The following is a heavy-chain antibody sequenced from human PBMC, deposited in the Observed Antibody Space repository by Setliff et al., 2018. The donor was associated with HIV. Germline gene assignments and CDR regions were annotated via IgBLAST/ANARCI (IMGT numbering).Heavy chain of an antibody. CDR2: ISGSGGVT. D-gene: IGHD3-9*01. Sequence: PGGSLRLSCAASGFAFSASAMSWVRQAPGKGLEWVTDISGSGGVTYYADSVRGRFTVSRDNSGRTLYLQINSLRAEDTAIYYCAREGSGFLDYWGQGTLVTVSS. CDR1: GFAFSASA. CDR3: AREGSGFLDY. V-gene: IGHV3-23*01. J-gene: IGHJ4*02.